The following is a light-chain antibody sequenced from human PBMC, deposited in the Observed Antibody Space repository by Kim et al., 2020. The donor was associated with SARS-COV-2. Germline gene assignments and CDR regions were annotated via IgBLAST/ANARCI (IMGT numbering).Light chain of an antibody. CDR2: GVS. J-gene: IGKJ1*01. V-gene: IGKV3-15*01. CDR3: QQYTKWWR. Sequence: SVSPGERVTLSCRASQSVGRNLAWYQQKPGQAPRVLIHGVSIRATGIPGRFSGSGSGTEFTLTISSLQSEDFALYYCQQYTKWWRFGQGTKVDIK. CDR1: QSVGRN.